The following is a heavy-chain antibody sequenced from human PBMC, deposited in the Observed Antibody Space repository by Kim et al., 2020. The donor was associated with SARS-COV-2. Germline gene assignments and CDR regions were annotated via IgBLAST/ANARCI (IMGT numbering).Heavy chain of an antibody. J-gene: IGHJ4*02. Sequence: EDFSVASWKGRSTTSRDNAKNSLYLQMNSLRAEDTAVYYCSRCPRSSSCYWGRGTLVTVSS. D-gene: IGHD6-13*01. CDR3: SRCPRSSSCY. CDR2: ED. V-gene: IGHV3-7*03.